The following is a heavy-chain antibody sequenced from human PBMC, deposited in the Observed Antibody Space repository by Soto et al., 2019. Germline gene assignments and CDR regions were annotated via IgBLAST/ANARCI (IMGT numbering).Heavy chain of an antibody. D-gene: IGHD6-13*01. J-gene: IGHJ4*02. CDR3: VREPWGFSGTWYDY. CDR2: INHDGSKT. Sequence: SLILSCAASTFSFSSYWMHWVRQVPGKGPAWVSRINHDGSKTEYADSVKGRFTISRDNTNNTLYLQMNSLRVEDTAMYYCVREPWGFSGTWYDYWGQGTLVTVSS. CDR1: TFSFSSYW. V-gene: IGHV3-74*01.